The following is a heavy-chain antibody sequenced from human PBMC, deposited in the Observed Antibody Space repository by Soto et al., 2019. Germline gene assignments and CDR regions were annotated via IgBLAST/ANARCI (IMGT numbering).Heavy chain of an antibody. CDR3: ARDNFYDSSGYYHYYFDY. Sequence: SETLSLTCAVSGGSISSNNWWSWVRQPPGKGLEWIGEIYHSGSTNYTPSLKSRLTISVDKSKNQFSLKLSSVTAADTAVYYCARDNFYDSSGYYHYYFDYWGQGTLVTVS. J-gene: IGHJ4*02. V-gene: IGHV4-4*02. CDR2: IYHSGST. CDR1: GGSISSNNW. D-gene: IGHD3-22*01.